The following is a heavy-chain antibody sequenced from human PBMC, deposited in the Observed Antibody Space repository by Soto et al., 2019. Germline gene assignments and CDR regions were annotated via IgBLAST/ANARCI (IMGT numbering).Heavy chain of an antibody. CDR1: GFTFKNYD. V-gene: IGHV3-48*02. Sequence: GGSLRLSWVVSGFTFKNYDMNWVRQAPGKGLEWVSYISTTGSIVYYADSVKGRFTFSRDNAENSLYLQMNTLRDDDTAVYYCARLGGSYWNYYGMDVWGQGTTVTVSS. CDR3: ARLGGSYWNYYGMDV. CDR2: ISTTGSIV. D-gene: IGHD1-26*01. J-gene: IGHJ6*02.